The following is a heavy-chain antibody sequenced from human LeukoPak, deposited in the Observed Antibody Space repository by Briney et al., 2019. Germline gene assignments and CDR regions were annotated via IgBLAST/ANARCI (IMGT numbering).Heavy chain of an antibody. J-gene: IGHJ5*02. D-gene: IGHD6-13*01. Sequence: SSETLSLTCTVSGGSISSYYWSWIRQPAGKGLEWIGCIYTSGSTNYNPSLKSRVTMSVDTSKNQFSLKLSSVTAADTAVYYCAREAGRYSSNIDWFDPWGQGTLVTVSS. CDR3: AREAGRYSSNIDWFDP. V-gene: IGHV4-4*07. CDR1: GGSISSYY. CDR2: IYTSGST.